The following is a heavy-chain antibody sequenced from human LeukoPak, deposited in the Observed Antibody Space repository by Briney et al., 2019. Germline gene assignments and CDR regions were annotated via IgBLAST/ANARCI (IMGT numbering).Heavy chain of an antibody. V-gene: IGHV3-23*01. CDR3: AKRGSYCFDY. D-gene: IGHD6-13*01. CDR1: GFTFNNFA. J-gene: IGHJ4*02. CDR2: ITYNGANT. Sequence: GGSLRLSCAASGFTFNNFAMNWVRQAPGRRLEWVASITYNGANTYYADSVKGRFTISRDNSKNTLYLQMNSLRAEDTAVYYCAKRGSYCFDYFGQGTLVTVSS.